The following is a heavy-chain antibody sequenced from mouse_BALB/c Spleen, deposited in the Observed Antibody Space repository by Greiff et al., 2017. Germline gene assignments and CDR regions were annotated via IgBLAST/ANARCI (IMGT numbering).Heavy chain of an antibody. Sequence: QVHVKQSGPGLVAPSQSLSITCTVSGFSLTSYGVHWVRQPPGKGLEWLGVIWAGGSTNYNSALMSRLSISKDNSKSQVFLKMNSLQTDDTAMYYCARASYYYGSSFDYWGQGTTLTVSS. J-gene: IGHJ2*01. D-gene: IGHD1-1*01. CDR1: GFSLTSYG. V-gene: IGHV2-9*02. CDR3: ARASYYYGSSFDY. CDR2: IWAGGST.